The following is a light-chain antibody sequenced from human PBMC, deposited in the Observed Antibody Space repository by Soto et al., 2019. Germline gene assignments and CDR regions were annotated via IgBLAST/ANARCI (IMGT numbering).Light chain of an antibody. CDR1: ETISNY. Sequence: DVQMTRRASSLTVSVGDRVTITCRASETISNYLNWYQQKPGRAPKLLVYAASSLQSGVPSRFTGSGSGTHFTLTITVLQPAHFATYYLQQRYNGPVAIAQGTRLEIK. J-gene: IGKJ5*01. CDR3: QQRYNGPVA. V-gene: IGKV1-39*01. CDR2: AAS.